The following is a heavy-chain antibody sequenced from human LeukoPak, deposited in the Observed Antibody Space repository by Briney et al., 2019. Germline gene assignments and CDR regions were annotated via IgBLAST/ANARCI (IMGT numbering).Heavy chain of an antibody. J-gene: IGHJ4*02. V-gene: IGHV3-7*04. D-gene: IGHD3-22*01. Sequence: GGSLRLSCAASGFTFSSYEMNWVRQAPGKGLEWVANIKQDGSEKYYVDSVKGRFTISRDNAKNSLYLQMNSLRAEDTAVYYCARVERMIEDYWGQGTLVTVSS. CDR2: IKQDGSEK. CDR1: GFTFSSYE. CDR3: ARVERMIEDY.